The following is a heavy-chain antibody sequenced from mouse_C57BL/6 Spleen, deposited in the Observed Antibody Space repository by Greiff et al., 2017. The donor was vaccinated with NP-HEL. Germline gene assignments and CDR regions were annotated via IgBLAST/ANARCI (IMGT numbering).Heavy chain of an antibody. V-gene: IGHV2-2*01. J-gene: IGHJ4*01. CDR2: IWSGGST. Sequence: QVQLQQSGPGLVQPSQSLSITCTVSGFSLTSYGVHWVRQSPGKGLEWLGVIWSGGSTDYNAAFISRLSISKDNSKSQVFLKMNSLQADDTAIYYCARREPLFAMDYWGQGTSVTVSS. CDR3: ARREPLFAMDY. CDR1: GFSLTSYG.